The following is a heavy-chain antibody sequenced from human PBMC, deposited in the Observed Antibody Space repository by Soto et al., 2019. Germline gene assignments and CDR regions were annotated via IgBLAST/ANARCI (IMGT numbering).Heavy chain of an antibody. V-gene: IGHV1-18*01. J-gene: IGHJ6*02. CDR2: ISAYNGNT. CDR1: GYTFTGYG. D-gene: IGHD3-22*01. Sequence: ASVKVSFTASGYTFTGYGISWVRQAPGQGLEWMGWISAYNGNTNYAQKLQGRVTMTSDTSTSTAYMELRSLRSDDTAVYYCARDTYYYDSSGYPAKYYGMDVWGQGTTVTVSS. CDR3: ARDTYYYDSSGYPAKYYGMDV.